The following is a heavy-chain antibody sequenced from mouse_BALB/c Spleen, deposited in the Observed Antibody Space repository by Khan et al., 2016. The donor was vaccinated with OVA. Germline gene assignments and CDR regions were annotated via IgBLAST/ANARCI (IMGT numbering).Heavy chain of an antibody. D-gene: IGHD2-4*01. CDR3: ARKDYYDYDPFPY. J-gene: IGHJ3*01. CDR2: INYSGNT. Sequence: EVQPQESGPGLVKPSQSLSLTCTVTGYSITSEYAWNWIRQFPGNKLEWMGYINYSGNTRFNPSLRSRISITRDTSKNQFILQLNSVTTEDTATYYCARKDYYDYDPFPYWGQGTLVTVSA. CDR1: GYSITSEYA. V-gene: IGHV3-2*02.